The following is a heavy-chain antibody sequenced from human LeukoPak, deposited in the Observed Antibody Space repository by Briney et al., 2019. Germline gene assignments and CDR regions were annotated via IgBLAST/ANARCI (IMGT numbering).Heavy chain of an antibody. J-gene: IGHJ4*02. CDR3: ARSGRGTCYYFDL. Sequence: GASVKVSYKASTYTFTRYGISWVRQAPGQGLEWMGWNSGYNGNTNYAQKFLGRVSMTADTATSTAYMELRSLTSDDTAMYYCARSGRGTCYYFDLWGQGTLVTVSS. CDR1: TYTFTRYG. V-gene: IGHV1-18*01. CDR2: NSGYNGNT. D-gene: IGHD5-12*01.